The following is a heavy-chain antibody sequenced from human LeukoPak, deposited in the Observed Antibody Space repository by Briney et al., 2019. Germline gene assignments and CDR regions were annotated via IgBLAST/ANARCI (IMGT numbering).Heavy chain of an antibody. D-gene: IGHD5-24*01. CDR3: ARVREDNYYYYYMDV. V-gene: IGHV1-8*01. J-gene: IGHJ6*03. Sequence: ASVKVSCKASGYTFTSYDINWVRQATGQGLEWMGWMNPNSGNTGYAQKFQGRVTITADKSTSTAYMELSSLRSEDTAVYYCARVREDNYYYYYMDVWGKGTTVTVSS. CDR2: MNPNSGNT. CDR1: GYTFTSYD.